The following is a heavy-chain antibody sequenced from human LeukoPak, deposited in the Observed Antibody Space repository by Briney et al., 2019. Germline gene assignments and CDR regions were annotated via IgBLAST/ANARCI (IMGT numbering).Heavy chain of an antibody. CDR1: GFTFSSYA. CDR2: ISGSGGST. J-gene: IGHJ4*02. Sequence: PGGSLRLSCAASGFTFSSYAMSWVRQAPGKGLEWVSAISGSGGSTYYADSVKGRFTISRDNSKNTLYLQMNSLRAEDTAVYYCARGLPPRRNSDSSGYYSYYFDYWGQGSLVTVSS. CDR3: ARGLPPRRNSDSSGYYSYYFDY. D-gene: IGHD3-22*01. V-gene: IGHV3-23*01.